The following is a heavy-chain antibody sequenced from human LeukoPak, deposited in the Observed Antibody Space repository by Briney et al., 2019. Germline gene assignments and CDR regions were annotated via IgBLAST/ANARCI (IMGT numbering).Heavy chain of an antibody. J-gene: IGHJ1*01. CDR3: AKGGARIAAAPQYFQH. Sequence: AGGSLRLSCAASGFTFSSYGMHWVRQAPGKGLEWVAVISFDGSNKYYADSVKGRFTISRDNSKNTLYLQMNSLRAEDTAVYYCAKGGARIAAAPQYFQHWGQGTLVTVSS. V-gene: IGHV3-30*18. CDR2: ISFDGSNK. D-gene: IGHD6-13*01. CDR1: GFTFSSYG.